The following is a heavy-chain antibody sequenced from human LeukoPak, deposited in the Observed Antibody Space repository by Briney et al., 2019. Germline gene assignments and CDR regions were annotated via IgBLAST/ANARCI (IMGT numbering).Heavy chain of an antibody. Sequence: PGGSLRLSCAASGFTFSSYAMSWVRQAPGKGLEWVSAISGSGGSTYYADSVKGRFTISRDNSKNTLYLRMNSLRAEDTAVYYCAKFSGWYREPDYWGQGTLVTVSS. D-gene: IGHD6-19*01. CDR2: ISGSGGST. V-gene: IGHV3-23*01. CDR1: GFTFSSYA. J-gene: IGHJ4*02. CDR3: AKFSGWYREPDY.